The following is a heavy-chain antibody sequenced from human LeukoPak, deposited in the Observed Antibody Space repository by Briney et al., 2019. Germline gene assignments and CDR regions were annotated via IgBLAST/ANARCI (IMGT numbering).Heavy chain of an antibody. J-gene: IGHJ4*02. Sequence: SVKVSCKASGYTFTSYGISWVRQAPGQGLEWMGGIIPIFGTANYAQKFQGRVTITADESTSTAYMELSSLRSEDTAVYYCASGSISGSYPKGFDYWGQGSLVTVSS. CDR2: IIPIFGTA. D-gene: IGHD1-26*01. V-gene: IGHV1-69*13. CDR1: GYTFTSYG. CDR3: ASGSISGSYPKGFDY.